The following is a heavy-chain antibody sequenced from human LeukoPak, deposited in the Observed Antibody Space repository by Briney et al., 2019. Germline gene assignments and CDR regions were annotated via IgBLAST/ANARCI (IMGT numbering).Heavy chain of an antibody. J-gene: IGHJ4*02. CDR1: GGSISSSSYY. V-gene: IGHV4-39*07. CDR3: ARAVVPAAMPDY. D-gene: IGHD2-2*01. Sequence: PSETLSLTCTVSGGSISSSSYYWGWIRQPPGKGLEWIGSIYYSGSTYYNLSLKSRVTISVDTSKNQFSLKLSSVTAADTAVYYCARAVVPAAMPDYWGQGTLVTVSS. CDR2: IYYSGST.